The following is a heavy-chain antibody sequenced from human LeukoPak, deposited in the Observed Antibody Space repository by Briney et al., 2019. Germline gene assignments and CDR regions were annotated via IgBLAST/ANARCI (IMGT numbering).Heavy chain of an antibody. D-gene: IGHD3-9*01. Sequence: SETLSLTCAVYGGSFSGYYWSWIRQPPGKGLEWIGEINHSGSTNYNPSLKSRVTISVDTSKNQFSLKLSSVTAADTAVYYCAREMSYDIGLWDAFDIWGQGTMVTVSS. CDR3: AREMSYDIGLWDAFDI. J-gene: IGHJ3*02. CDR2: INHSGST. V-gene: IGHV4-34*01. CDR1: GGSFSGYY.